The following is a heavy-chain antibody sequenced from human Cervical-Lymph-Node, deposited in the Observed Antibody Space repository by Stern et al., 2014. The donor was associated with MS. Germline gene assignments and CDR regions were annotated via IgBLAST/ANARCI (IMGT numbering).Heavy chain of an antibody. CDR3: ARTIHVLRYFDWLSGGMDV. Sequence: VQLVESGGGVVQPGRSLRLSCAASGFTFSSYGMHWVRQAPGKGLEWVAVIWYDGSNKYYADSVKGRFTISRDNSKNTLYLQMNSLRAEDTAVYYCARTIHVLRYFDWLSGGMDVWGQGTTVTVYS. CDR1: GFTFSSYG. J-gene: IGHJ6*02. CDR2: IWYDGSNK. V-gene: IGHV3-33*01. D-gene: IGHD3-9*01.